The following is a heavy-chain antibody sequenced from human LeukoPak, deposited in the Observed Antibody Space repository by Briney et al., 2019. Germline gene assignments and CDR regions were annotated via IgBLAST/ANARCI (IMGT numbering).Heavy chain of an antibody. CDR2: IYTSGST. CDR1: GGSISSYY. Sequence: PSETLSLTCTVSGGSISSYYWSWIRQPAGKGLEWIGRIYTSGSTNYNPSLKSRVTMSVDTSKNQFSLKLSSVTAAGTAVYYCARVRSSSRTTYYYYYMDVWGKGTTVTVSS. D-gene: IGHD6-13*01. J-gene: IGHJ6*03. V-gene: IGHV4-4*07. CDR3: ARVRSSSRTTYYYYYMDV.